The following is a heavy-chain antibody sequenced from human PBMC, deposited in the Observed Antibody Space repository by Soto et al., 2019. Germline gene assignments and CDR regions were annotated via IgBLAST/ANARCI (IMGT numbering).Heavy chain of an antibody. J-gene: IGHJ3*02. CDR1: GFTFSSYA. V-gene: IGHV3-23*01. CDR3: AKVAEYYDYVWGSYRPHLHAFDI. D-gene: IGHD3-16*02. CDR2: ISGSGGST. Sequence: GGSLRLSCAASGFTFSSYAMSWVRQAPGKGLEWVSAISGSGGSTYYADSVKGRFTISRDNSKNTLYLQMNSLRAEDTAVYYCAKVAEYYDYVWGSYRPHLHAFDIWGQGTMVTVSS.